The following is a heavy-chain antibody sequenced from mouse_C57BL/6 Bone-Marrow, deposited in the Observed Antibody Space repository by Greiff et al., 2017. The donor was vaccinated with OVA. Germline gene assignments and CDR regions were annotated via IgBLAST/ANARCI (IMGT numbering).Heavy chain of an antibody. V-gene: IGHV2-9-1*01. CDR1: GFSLTSSA. D-gene: IGHD2-1*01. CDR2: IWTGGGT. CDR3: ASSLYYPLDY. Sequence: VKLVESGPGLVAPSQSLSITCTVSGFSLTSSALSWVRQPPGKGLEWLGVIWTGGGTNYNSALKSRLSISKDNSKSQVFLKMISLQTDDTARYYCASSLYYPLDYWGQGTTLTVSS. J-gene: IGHJ2*01.